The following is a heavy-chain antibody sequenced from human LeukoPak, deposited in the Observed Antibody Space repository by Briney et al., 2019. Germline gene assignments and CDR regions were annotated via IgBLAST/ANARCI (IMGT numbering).Heavy chain of an antibody. D-gene: IGHD1-26*01. J-gene: IGHJ5*02. V-gene: IGHV4-4*09. Sequence: SETLSLTCTVSGGSISSYYWSWLRQPPGKGLEWNGYIYTSGSTNYNPSLKSRVTISVDTSKNQFSLKLSSVTAADTAVYYCARRPGPYSGSYFDPWGQGTLVTVSS. CDR1: GGSISSYY. CDR3: ARRPGPYSGSYFDP. CDR2: IYTSGST.